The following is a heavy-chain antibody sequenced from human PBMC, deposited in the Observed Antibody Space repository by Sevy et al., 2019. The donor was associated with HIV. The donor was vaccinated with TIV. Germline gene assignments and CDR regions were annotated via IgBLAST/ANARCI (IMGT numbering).Heavy chain of an antibody. D-gene: IGHD6-13*01. CDR2: IYTRGST. Sequence: SETLSLTCTVSGGSISSYYWSWIRQPAGKGLEWIGRIYTRGSTNYNPSLKSRVTMSVDTSKNQFSLKLSSVTAADTAVYYCALTGYSSSWTPGDYWGQGTLVTVSS. CDR1: GGSISSYY. CDR3: ALTGYSSSWTPGDY. V-gene: IGHV4-4*07. J-gene: IGHJ4*02.